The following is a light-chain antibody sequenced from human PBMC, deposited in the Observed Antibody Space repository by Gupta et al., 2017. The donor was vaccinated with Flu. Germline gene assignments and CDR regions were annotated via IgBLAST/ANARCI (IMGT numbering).Light chain of an antibody. Sequence: QSALTQPASVSGSRGQSITISCTGTSSDVGGYNYVSWYQQHTGKAPKLMFYEVSNRPSGVSNRFSGSKSCNTASRTISGLQAEDESDYYCSSYTSSADVVFGGGTKLTVL. CDR3: SSYTSSADVV. CDR2: EVS. J-gene: IGLJ2*01. V-gene: IGLV2-14*01. CDR1: SSDVGGYNY.